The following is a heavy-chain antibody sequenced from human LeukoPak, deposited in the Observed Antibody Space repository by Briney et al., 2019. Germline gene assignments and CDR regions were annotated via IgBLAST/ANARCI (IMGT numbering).Heavy chain of an antibody. CDR2: ISGSGGST. D-gene: IGHD1-26*01. V-gene: IGHV3-23*01. CDR3: ARVNSGLDAFDI. Sequence: GGPLRLSCAASGFTFSSYAMSWVRQAPGKGLEWVSAISGSGGSTYYADSVKGRFTISRDNSKNTLYLQMNRLRAEDTAVYYCARVNSGLDAFDIWGQGTMVTVSS. J-gene: IGHJ3*02. CDR1: GFTFSSYA.